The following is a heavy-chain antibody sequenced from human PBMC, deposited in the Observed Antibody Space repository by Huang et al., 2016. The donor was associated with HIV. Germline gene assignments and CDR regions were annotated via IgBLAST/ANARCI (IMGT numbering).Heavy chain of an antibody. CDR1: GFSFTNYW. V-gene: IGHV5-51*01. CDR2: SEPGDSDT. J-gene: IGHJ4*02. Sequence: EVQLAQSGPEVKKPGESLKISCKGSGFSFTNYWIGWVRQMPGKVLEWMGISEPGDSDTKYSPSFQGQGTISADKSISTAYLQWSSLKASDTAMYYCVRSTSGYYYRTDYWGQGTLVTVSS. D-gene: IGHD3-22*01. CDR3: VRSTSGYYYRTDY.